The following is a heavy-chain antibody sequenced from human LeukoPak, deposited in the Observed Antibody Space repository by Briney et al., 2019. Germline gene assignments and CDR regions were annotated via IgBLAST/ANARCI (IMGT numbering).Heavy chain of an antibody. D-gene: IGHD6-6*01. V-gene: IGHV4-59*01. CDR3: ARSPYSSSARKYYLDY. Sequence: SETLSLTCTVSGGSISSYYWSWIRQPPGKGLEWIGYISYSGSTNFNPSLKSRVTISVDTSKNQFSLKLSSVTAADTAVDYCARSPYSSSARKYYLDYWGQGTLVTVSS. CDR1: GGSISSYY. J-gene: IGHJ4*02. CDR2: ISYSGST.